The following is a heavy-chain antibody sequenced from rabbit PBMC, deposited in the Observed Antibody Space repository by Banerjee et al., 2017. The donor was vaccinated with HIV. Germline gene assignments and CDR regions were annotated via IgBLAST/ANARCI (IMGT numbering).Heavy chain of an antibody. V-gene: IGHV1S45*01. Sequence: QQQLEESGGGLVKPGGTLTLTCKASGIDFSSYYYMCWVRQAPGKGLEWIACIYAGSSDITVYASWVNGRFTISRTSSTTVTLQMTSLTAADTATYFCARYTAYSGGYGGYANLWGPGTLVTVS. J-gene: IGHJ4*01. CDR1: GIDFSSYYY. CDR2: IYAGSSDIT. D-gene: IGHD6-1*01. CDR3: ARYTAYSGGYGGYANL.